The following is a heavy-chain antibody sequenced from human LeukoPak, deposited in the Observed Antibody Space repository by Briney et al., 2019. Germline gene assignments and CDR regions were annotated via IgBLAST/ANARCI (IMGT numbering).Heavy chain of an antibody. D-gene: IGHD3-22*01. V-gene: IGHV1-69*04. CDR1: GGTFSSYA. J-gene: IGHJ6*02. CDR2: IIPILGIA. Sequence: ASVKVSCKASGGTFSSYAISWVRQAPGQGLEWMGRIIPILGIANYAQKFQGRVTITADKSTSTAYMELSSLRSEDTAVYYCASLDLYYYDSSGYYYYYYGMDVWGQGTTVTVSS. CDR3: ASLDLYYYDSSGYYYYYYGMDV.